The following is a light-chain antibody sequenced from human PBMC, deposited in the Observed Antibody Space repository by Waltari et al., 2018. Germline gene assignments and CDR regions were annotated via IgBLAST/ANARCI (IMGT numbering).Light chain of an antibody. CDR2: EFD. CDR3: CSYAGRYTSV. CDR1: NSDVGAYNY. Sequence: QSALTQPRSVSGSPGQSVTLSCTGTNSDVGAYNYVSWYQQRPGKAPKLVIYEFDKRPSGVPVRFSGSKAGNTASLTISGLQTDDEADYYCCSYAGRYTSVFGGGTKVTVL. J-gene: IGLJ2*01. V-gene: IGLV2-11*01.